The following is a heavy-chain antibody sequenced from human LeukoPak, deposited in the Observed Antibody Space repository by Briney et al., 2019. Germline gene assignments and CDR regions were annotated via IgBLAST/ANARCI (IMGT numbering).Heavy chain of an antibody. Sequence: PGGSLRLSCAASGFTFSSYWMHWVRQAPGKGLVWVSRINSDGSSTSYADSVKGRFTIFRDNAKNTLYLQMNRLRAEDTAVYYCAGGLGRGSGWSWGNNWFDSWGQGTLVTVSS. D-gene: IGHD6-19*01. J-gene: IGHJ5*01. V-gene: IGHV3-74*01. CDR3: AGGLGRGSGWSWGNNWFDS. CDR1: GFTFSSYW. CDR2: INSDGSST.